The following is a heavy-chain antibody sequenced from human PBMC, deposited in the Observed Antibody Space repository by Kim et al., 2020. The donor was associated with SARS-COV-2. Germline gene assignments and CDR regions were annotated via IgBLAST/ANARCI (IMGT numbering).Heavy chain of an antibody. J-gene: IGHJ4*02. CDR3: TTSLYCSTTRCLNPHFGY. D-gene: IGHD2-2*01. Sequence: GGSLRLSCAASGFTFSNAWMTWVRQAPGKGLEWVGRINSKTDGGTTDYAAPVKGRFTISRHDSENMLYLQMNSLKTEDTAVYYCTTSLYCSTTRCLNPHFGYWGQGTLVTVSS. CDR2: INSKTDGGTT. V-gene: IGHV3-15*01. CDR1: GFTFSNAW.